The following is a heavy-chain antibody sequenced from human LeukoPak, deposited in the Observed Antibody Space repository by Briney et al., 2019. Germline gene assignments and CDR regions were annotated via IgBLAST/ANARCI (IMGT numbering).Heavy chain of an antibody. Sequence: SETLSLTCTVSGYSISSGNYWDWIRQPPGKGLEWIGSIYHSGSTYYNPSLKSRVTISVDTSKNQFSLKLTSVTAADTAVYFCARGEDFERYYLAYWGQGTLVTVSS. CDR1: GYSISSGNY. CDR3: ARGEDFERYYLAY. V-gene: IGHV4-38-2*02. D-gene: IGHD3-9*01. CDR2: IYHSGST. J-gene: IGHJ4*02.